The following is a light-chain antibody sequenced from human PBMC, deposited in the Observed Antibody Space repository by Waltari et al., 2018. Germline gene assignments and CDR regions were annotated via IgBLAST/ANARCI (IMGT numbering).Light chain of an antibody. CDR2: DAS. J-gene: IGKJ5*01. Sequence: EVVMTQSPATLSVSPGGRATLPCRASQSIATHLAWYQQRRGQAPRLLIFDASTRATSISGRFSGSGSGTEFTLTISSLQSEDSAVYYCQQYNRWPPITFGQGTRLEIK. CDR1: QSIATH. V-gene: IGKV3-15*01. CDR3: QQYNRWPPIT.